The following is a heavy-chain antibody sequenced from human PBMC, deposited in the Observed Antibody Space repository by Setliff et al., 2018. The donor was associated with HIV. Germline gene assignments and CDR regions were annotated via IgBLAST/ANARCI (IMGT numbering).Heavy chain of an antibody. Sequence: LRLSCAGSGFSFSSHWMHWVRQAPGKGLEWVSYISSSGSTIYYADSVKGRFTISRDNSKNTLYLQMNSLRAEDTAVYYCARSVIGYYYYGMDVWGQGTLVTVSS. D-gene: IGHD3-10*01. V-gene: IGHV3-48*01. J-gene: IGHJ6*02. CDR3: ARSVIGYYYYGMDV. CDR2: ISSSGSTI. CDR1: GFSFSSHW.